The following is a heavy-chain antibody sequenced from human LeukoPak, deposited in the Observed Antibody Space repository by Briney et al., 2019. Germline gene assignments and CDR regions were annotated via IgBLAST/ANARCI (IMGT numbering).Heavy chain of an antibody. J-gene: IGHJ6*03. CDR3: ASVRHYHWEYGYYIYL. CDR1: GGSFSGVY. Sequence: SETLSLTCGVDGGSFSGVYWNWIRHTPGKGLEWIGEINHTGNTNYNPSLTDYNPSLKSRVTISVDSSKNELSLKVNSVTAADTGVYYCASVRHYHWEYGYYIYLWGKGTTVTVSS. V-gene: IGHV4-34*01. D-gene: IGHD3-16*01. CDR2: INHTGNT.